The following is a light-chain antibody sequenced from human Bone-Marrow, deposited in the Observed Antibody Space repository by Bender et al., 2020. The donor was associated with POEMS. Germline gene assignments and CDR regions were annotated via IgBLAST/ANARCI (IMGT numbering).Light chain of an antibody. Sequence: SYVLTQPPSVSVAPGQTARITCGENNIGSKSVHWYQQRAGQAPVLVVHDDSDRPSGIPERFSGSNSGNTATLTISRVEAGDEADYYCQVWDRSSDAVVFGGGTKLTVL. CDR1: NIGSKS. V-gene: IGLV3-21*02. J-gene: IGLJ2*01. CDR2: DDS. CDR3: QVWDRSSDAVV.